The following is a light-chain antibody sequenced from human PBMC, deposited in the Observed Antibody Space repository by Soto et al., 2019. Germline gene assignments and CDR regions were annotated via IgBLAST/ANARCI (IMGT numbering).Light chain of an antibody. V-gene: IGLV2-14*01. CDR1: SSDVGGYNY. Sequence: QSALTQPTSVSGSPGQSITISCTGTSSDVGGYNYVSWYQQHPGKAPKLMISEVSNRPSGVSNRFSGSKSGNTASLTISGLQAEDEADYYCSSYTSSSTPYVFVTGTKLTVL. CDR2: EVS. CDR3: SSYTSSSTPYV. J-gene: IGLJ1*01.